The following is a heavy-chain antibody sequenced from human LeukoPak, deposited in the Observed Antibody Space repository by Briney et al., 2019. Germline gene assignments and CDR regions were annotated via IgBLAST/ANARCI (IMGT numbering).Heavy chain of an antibody. V-gene: IGHV1-8*01. CDR1: GYTFTSYD. D-gene: IGHD4-23*01. Sequence: ASVKVSCKASGYTFTSYDINWVRQATGQGLEWMGWMSPNSGNTGYAQKFQGRVTMTRNTSISTAYMELSSLRSEDTAVYYCARRLRWSENWFDPWGQGTLVTVSS. J-gene: IGHJ5*02. CDR2: MSPNSGNT. CDR3: ARRLRWSENWFDP.